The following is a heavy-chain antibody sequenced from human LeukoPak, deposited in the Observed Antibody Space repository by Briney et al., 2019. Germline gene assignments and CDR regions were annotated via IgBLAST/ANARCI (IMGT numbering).Heavy chain of an antibody. J-gene: IGHJ5*02. V-gene: IGHV4-61*02. CDR2: IYTSGST. CDR1: GDSISSGSYY. D-gene: IGHD2-21*02. Sequence: PSETLSLTCTVSGDSISSGSYYWSWIRQPAGKGLEWIGRIYTSGSTNYNPSLKSRVTISVDTSKNQFSLKLSSVTAADTAVYYCARDRGDWRRANWFDPWGQGTLVTVSS. CDR3: ARDRGDWRRANWFDP.